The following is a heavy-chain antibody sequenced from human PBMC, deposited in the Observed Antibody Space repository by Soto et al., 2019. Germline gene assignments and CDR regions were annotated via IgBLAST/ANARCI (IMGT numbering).Heavy chain of an antibody. CDR1: GCTCSSYA. CDR2: ISGSGGST. J-gene: IGHJ6*02. Sequence: GGSQRLSSAASGCTCSSYAMSWVRQATGKGLEWVSAISGSGGSTYYADSVKGRFTISRDNSKNTLYLQMNSLRAEDTAVYYCARDLQQQLTKDVHYHYGMDVWGQGTTVTVSS. V-gene: IGHV3-23*01. CDR3: ARDLQQQLTKDVHYHYGMDV. D-gene: IGHD6-13*01.